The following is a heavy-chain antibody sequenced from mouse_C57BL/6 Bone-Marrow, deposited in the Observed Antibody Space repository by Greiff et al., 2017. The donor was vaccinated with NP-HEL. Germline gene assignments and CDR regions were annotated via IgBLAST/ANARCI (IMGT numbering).Heavy chain of an antibody. CDR3: ARSMKLGRFDWYFDV. V-gene: IGHV1-7*01. CDR1: GYTFTSYW. D-gene: IGHD4-1*01. Sequence: QVQLQQSGAELAKPGASVKLSCKASGYTFTSYWMHWVKQRPGQGLEWIGYINPSSGYTRYNQKFKVKATLTADKSSSTAYMQMSSLTYEDSAVYYCARSMKLGRFDWYFDVWGTGTTVTVSS. J-gene: IGHJ1*03. CDR2: INPSSGYT.